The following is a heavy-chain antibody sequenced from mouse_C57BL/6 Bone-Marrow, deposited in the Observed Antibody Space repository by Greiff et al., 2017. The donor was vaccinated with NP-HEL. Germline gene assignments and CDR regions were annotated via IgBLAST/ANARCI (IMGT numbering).Heavy chain of an antibody. V-gene: IGHV1-81*01. Sequence: QVQLQQSGAELARPGASVKLSCKASGYTFTSYGISWVKQRTGQGLEWIGEIYPRSGSTYYNEKFKGKATLTVDKSSSTAYMELRSLTSEDSAVYFCARGGLRLGRNLAYGGRGTGVTVSA. CDR2: IYPRSGST. D-gene: IGHD1-2*01. J-gene: IGHJ3*01. CDR1: GYTFTSYG. CDR3: ARGGLRLGRNLAY.